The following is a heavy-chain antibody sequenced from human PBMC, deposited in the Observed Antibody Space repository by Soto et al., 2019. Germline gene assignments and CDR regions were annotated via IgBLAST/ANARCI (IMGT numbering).Heavy chain of an antibody. CDR2: ISYDGSNK. D-gene: IGHD4-4*01. V-gene: IGHV3-30-3*02. CDR3: AKGSIEYSASIDY. Sequence: RWSPDKGKEWVAVISYDGSNKYYADSVKGRFTISRDNSKNMLYLEMSSLRAEDTAIYFCAKGSIEYSASIDYWGQGTLVTVSS. J-gene: IGHJ4*02.